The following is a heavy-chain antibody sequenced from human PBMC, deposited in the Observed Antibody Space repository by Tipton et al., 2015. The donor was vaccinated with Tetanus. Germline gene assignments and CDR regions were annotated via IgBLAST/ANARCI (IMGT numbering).Heavy chain of an antibody. D-gene: IGHD4-11*01. V-gene: IGHV4-39*07. Sequence: TLSLTCTVSGGSISSSYYYWGWIRQPPGKGLEWIGSLDYSGNTYYNSSLMSRVTISVDTSKNQFSLKLTSVTAADTAVYYCARAGRVPDYRTNFDPWAQGSLLRFSS. CDR1: GGSISSSYYY. J-gene: IGHJ5*02. CDR2: LDYSGNT. CDR3: ARAGRVPDYRTNFDP.